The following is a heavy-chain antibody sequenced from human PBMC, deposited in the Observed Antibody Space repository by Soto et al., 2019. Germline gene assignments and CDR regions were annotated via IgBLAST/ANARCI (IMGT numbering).Heavy chain of an antibody. Sequence: PGGSLRLSCAASGFTFSSYAMHWVRQAPGKGLEWVAVISYDGSNKYYADSVKGRFTISRDNSKNTLYLQMNSLRAEDTAVYYCARDXRTYYDFWSGYWGWFDPWGQGTLVTVSS. CDR1: GFTFSSYA. J-gene: IGHJ5*02. CDR3: ARDXRTYYDFWSGYWGWFDP. CDR2: ISYDGSNK. D-gene: IGHD3-3*01. V-gene: IGHV3-30-3*01.